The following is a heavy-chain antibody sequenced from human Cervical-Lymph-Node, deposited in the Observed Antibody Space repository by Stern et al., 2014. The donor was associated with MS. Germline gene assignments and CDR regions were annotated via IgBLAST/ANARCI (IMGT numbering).Heavy chain of an antibody. CDR1: GYTIVTYS. Sequence: EVQLVESGGGLVKPGGSLTLSCAASGYTIVTYSMNWVRQAPGQGLELVSFISSTSSNIKYADAVRSRFTISRDNAKNSLFLHMSGLRVEDTSVYYCASTSGWFDSWGQGIQVTVSS. V-gene: IGHV3-21*01. CDR3: ASTSGWFDS. J-gene: IGHJ5*01. CDR2: ISSTSSNI.